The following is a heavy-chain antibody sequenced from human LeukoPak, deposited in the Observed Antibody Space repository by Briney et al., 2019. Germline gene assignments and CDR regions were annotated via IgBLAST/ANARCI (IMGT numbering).Heavy chain of an antibody. CDR3: ARRILGKTSDS. CDR2: LYSSGST. CDR1: GVSINSSGFY. V-gene: IGHV4-39*01. D-gene: IGHD7-27*01. J-gene: IGHJ4*02. Sequence: PSETLSLICTVSGVSINSSGFYWGWIREPPGKGLEWIGSLYSSGSTYYNPSLKSRVTISVDTSRNQFSLKLTSVTAADTAVYYCARRILGKTSDSWGQGTLVTVSS.